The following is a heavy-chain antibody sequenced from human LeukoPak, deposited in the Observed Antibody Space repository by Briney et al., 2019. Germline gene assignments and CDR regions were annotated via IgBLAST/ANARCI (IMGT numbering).Heavy chain of an antibody. D-gene: IGHD3-22*01. J-gene: IGHJ4*02. CDR1: GDSISKSRHF. Sequence: SETLSLTCNVSGDSISKSRHFWAWIRQSPGRGLEWIGYIYNSGSTYYNPSLKSRVTISVDTSKNQFSLKLSSVTAADTAVYYCAREGGSYDSSGYYSLYYYFDYWGQGTLVTVSS. CDR3: AREGGSYDSSGYYSLYYYFDY. CDR2: IYNSGST. V-gene: IGHV4-39*07.